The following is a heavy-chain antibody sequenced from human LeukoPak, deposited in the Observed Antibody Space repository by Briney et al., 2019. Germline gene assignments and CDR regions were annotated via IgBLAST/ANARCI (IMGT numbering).Heavy chain of an antibody. Sequence: GGSLRLSCAASGFTFSSYGMHWVRQAPGKGLEWVAFIRYDGSNKYYAGSVKGRFTISRDNSKNTLYLQMNSLRAEDTAVYYCAIWDIVVVPAAEYFQHWGQGTLVTVSS. CDR1: GFTFSSYG. D-gene: IGHD2-2*01. J-gene: IGHJ1*01. CDR2: IRYDGSNK. V-gene: IGHV3-30*02. CDR3: AIWDIVVVPAAEYFQH.